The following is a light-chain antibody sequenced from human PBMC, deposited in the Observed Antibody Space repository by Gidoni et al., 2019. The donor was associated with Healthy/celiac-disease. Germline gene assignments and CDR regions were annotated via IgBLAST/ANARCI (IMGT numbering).Light chain of an antibody. Sequence: QSVLTQPPSVSVAPGQRVTISCTGSSSNIGAGYDVHWSQQLPGTAPELLISGNSNRPSGIPARFSGSKSGTSASLAVTGLQAEDEADYYCQSYDSSLGVFGTGTKVTVL. CDR3: QSYDSSLGV. CDR2: GNS. V-gene: IGLV1-40*01. J-gene: IGLJ1*01. CDR1: SSNIGAGYD.